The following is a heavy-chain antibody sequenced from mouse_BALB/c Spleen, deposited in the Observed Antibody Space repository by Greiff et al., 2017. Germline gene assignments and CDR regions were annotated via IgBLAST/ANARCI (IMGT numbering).Heavy chain of an antibody. J-gene: IGHJ3*01. CDR1: GFSLSTSGMG. CDR2: IYWDDDK. Sequence: QVTLKVCGPGILQPSQTLSLTCSFSGFSLSTSGMGVSWIRQPSGKGLEWLAHIYWDDDKRYNPSLKSRLTISKDTSSNQVFLKITSVDTADTATYYCARSGYYYGSSYPFAYWGQGTLVTVSA. V-gene: IGHV8-12*01. D-gene: IGHD1-1*01. CDR3: ARSGYYYGSSYPFAY.